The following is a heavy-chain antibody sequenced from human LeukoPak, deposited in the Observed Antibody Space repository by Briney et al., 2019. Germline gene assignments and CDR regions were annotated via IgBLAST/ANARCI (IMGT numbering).Heavy chain of an antibody. CDR1: GFTLSSYA. CDR2: MSHDGTNE. V-gene: IGHV3-30-3*01. D-gene: IGHD3-10*01. J-gene: IGHJ4*02. CDR3: ARGHYGSGSYMEYFDY. Sequence: GGSLRLSCAASGFTLSSYAMHWVHQAPGKGLEWVAVMSHDGTNEYNADSVKGRFIISRDNSRNTLYLQMNSLRPEDTAVYYCARGHYGSGSYMEYFDYWGQGTLVTVSS.